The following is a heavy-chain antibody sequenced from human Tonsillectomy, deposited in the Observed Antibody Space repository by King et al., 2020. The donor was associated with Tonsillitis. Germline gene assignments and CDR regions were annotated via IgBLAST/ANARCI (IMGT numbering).Heavy chain of an antibody. J-gene: IGHJ5*02. CDR3: AKDRLGSGWYNWFDP. CDR1: GFSFTTYG. Sequence: VQLVESGGGVVQPGGSLRLSCAASGFSFTTYGMHWVRRAPGKGLEWVGVISSEGSNEYYADSVKGRFTISRDNSKNTLYLQMKTLRPEDPAVYYCAKDRLGSGWYNWFDPWGQGTLVTVSS. D-gene: IGHD6-19*01. CDR2: ISSEGSNE. V-gene: IGHV3-30*18.